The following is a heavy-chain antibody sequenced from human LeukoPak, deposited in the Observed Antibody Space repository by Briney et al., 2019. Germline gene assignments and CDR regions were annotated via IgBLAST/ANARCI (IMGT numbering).Heavy chain of an antibody. D-gene: IGHD1-1*01. CDR2: IFPSGGEI. CDR3: AKASATGRGYFDN. Sequence: GGSLRLSCAASGFTFSTFAMIWVRQPPGKGLEWVSSIFPSGGEIHYADSVRGRFTISRDNSKSTLSLQMNSLRAEDTALYYCAKASATGRGYFDNWGQGTLVTVSS. V-gene: IGHV3-23*01. CDR1: GFTFSTFA. J-gene: IGHJ4*02.